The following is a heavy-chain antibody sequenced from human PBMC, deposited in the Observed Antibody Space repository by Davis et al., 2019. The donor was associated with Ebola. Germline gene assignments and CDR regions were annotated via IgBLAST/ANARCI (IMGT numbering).Heavy chain of an antibody. J-gene: IGHJ4*02. CDR2: ISSSSSYI. CDR3: AREQNTGDFDY. D-gene: IGHD1-14*01. Sequence: GESLKISCAASGFTFSSYNMNWVRQAPGKGLEWVSSISSSSSYIYYADSVKGRFTISRDNAKNSLYLQMNSLRAEDTAVYYCAREQNTGDFDYWGQGTLVTVSS. V-gene: IGHV3-21*01. CDR1: GFTFSSYN.